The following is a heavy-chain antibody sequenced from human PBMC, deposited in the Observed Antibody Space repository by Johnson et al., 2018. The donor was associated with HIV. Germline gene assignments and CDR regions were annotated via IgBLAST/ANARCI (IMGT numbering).Heavy chain of an antibody. CDR1: GFTFSSYD. CDR3: ARASGYYLSDAFDI. Sequence: VQLVESGGGLVQPGGSLRLSCAASGFTFSSYDMNWVRHATGKGLEWVSAIGTAGDTYYPGTVTGRFTISRANAKNSLYLQMNSLSAGEPDVYYCARASGYYLSDAFDIWGQGTMVTVSS. D-gene: IGHD3-22*01. CDR2: IGTAGDT. J-gene: IGHJ3*02. V-gene: IGHV3-13*01.